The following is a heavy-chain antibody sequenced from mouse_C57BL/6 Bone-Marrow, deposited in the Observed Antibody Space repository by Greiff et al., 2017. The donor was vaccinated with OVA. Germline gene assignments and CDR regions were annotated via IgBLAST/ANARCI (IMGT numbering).Heavy chain of an antibody. CDR1: GFSLTSYA. CDR2: IWTGGGT. V-gene: IGHV2-9-1*01. CDR3: ARHYYGSSHGYFDV. J-gene: IGHJ1*03. Sequence: VQLQESGPGLVAPSQSLSITCTVSGFSLTSYAISWVRQPPGKGLEWLGVIWTGGGTNYNSALKSRLSISKDNSKSQVFLKMNSLQTDDPARYYCARHYYGSSHGYFDVWGTGTTVTVSS. D-gene: IGHD1-1*01.